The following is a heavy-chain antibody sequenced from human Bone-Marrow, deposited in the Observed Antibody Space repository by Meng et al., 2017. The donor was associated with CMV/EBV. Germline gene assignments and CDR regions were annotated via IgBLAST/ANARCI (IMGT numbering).Heavy chain of an antibody. V-gene: IGHV4-59*01. D-gene: IGHD3-22*01. J-gene: IGHJ5*02. CDR3: ARPPRWLPSNWFDP. CDR2: IYYSGST. CDR1: GGSTSSYY. Sequence: SETLSLTCTVSGGSTSSYYWSWIRQPPGKGLEWIGYIYYSGSTNYNPSLKSRVTISVDTSKNQFSLKLSSVTAADTAVYYCARPPRWLPSNWFDPWGQGTLVTVSS.